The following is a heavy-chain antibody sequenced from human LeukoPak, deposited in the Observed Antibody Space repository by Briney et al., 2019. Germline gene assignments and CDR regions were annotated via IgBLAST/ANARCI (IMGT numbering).Heavy chain of an antibody. CDR1: GFTFSNAW. CDR3: TTRISRDGYNWAYDY. J-gene: IGHJ4*02. D-gene: IGHD5-24*01. CDR2: IKSKTDDGTT. V-gene: IGHV3-15*01. Sequence: PGGSLRLSCAASGFTFSNAWMSWVRQAPGKGLEWVARIKSKTDDGTTDYAAPVKGRFTISRDDSKNTLYLQMNSLKTEDTAFCYCTTRISRDGYNWAYDYWGQGTLVTVSS.